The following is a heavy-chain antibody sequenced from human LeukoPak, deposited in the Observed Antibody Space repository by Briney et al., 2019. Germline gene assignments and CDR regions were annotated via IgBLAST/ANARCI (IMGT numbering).Heavy chain of an antibody. CDR3: ARDFTTHYYDSSGYLTFDY. J-gene: IGHJ4*02. CDR2: IIPIFGTA. V-gene: IGHV1-69*01. CDR1: GGTFSSYA. Sequence: SVKVSCKASGGTFSSYAISWVRQAPGQGLEWMGGIIPIFGTANYAQKFQGRVTITVDESTSTAYMELSSLRSEDTAVYYCARDFTTHYYDSSGYLTFDYWGQGTLVTVSS. D-gene: IGHD3-22*01.